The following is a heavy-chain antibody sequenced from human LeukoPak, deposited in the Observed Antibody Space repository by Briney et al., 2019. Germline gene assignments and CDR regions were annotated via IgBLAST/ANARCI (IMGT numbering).Heavy chain of an antibody. CDR3: ARSYRYYYYMDV. V-gene: IGHV3-30*04. D-gene: IGHD1-26*01. CDR2: ISYDGSNK. Sequence: SGGSLRLSCAASGFTFSSHAMHWVRQAPGKGLEWVAVISYDGSNKYYADSVKGRFTISRDNSKNTLYLQMNSLRAEDTAVYYCARSYRYYYYMDVWGKGTTVTISS. CDR1: GFTFSSHA. J-gene: IGHJ6*03.